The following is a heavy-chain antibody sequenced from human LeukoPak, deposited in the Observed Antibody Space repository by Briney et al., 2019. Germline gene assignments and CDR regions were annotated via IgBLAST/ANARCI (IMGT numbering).Heavy chain of an antibody. Sequence: PGGSLRLSCIASGFSFSSTWMHWVRQVPGKGLVWVSRINSDGSSTIYADSVRGRFTISRDNTKNTLYLQMNSLRAEGTAVYYCAKVGGLDWGQGTLVTVSS. V-gene: IGHV3-74*01. J-gene: IGHJ4*02. CDR1: GFSFSSTW. CDR2: INSDGSST. CDR3: AKVGGLD.